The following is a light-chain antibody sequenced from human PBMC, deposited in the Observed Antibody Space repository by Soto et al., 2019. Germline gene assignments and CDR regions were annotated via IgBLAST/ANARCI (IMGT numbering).Light chain of an antibody. CDR3: SSYAGSNNLV. Sequence: QSALTEPPSASGCPGQSVTISCTGTSSDVGGYNYVSWYQQHPGKAPKLMIYEVSKRPSGVPDRFSGSKSGNTASLTVSGLQAEDEADYYCSSYAGSNNLVFGGGTKVTVL. J-gene: IGLJ3*02. V-gene: IGLV2-8*01. CDR1: SSDVGGYNY. CDR2: EVS.